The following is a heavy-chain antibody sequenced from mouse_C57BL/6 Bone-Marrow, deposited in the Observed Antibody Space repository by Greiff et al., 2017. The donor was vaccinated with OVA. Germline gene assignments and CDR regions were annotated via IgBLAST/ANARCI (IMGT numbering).Heavy chain of an antibody. D-gene: IGHD1-1*01. CDR2: IWWDDDK. CDR1: GFSLSTFGMG. CDR3: ARPNYYGSSYGYFDY. Sequence: QVTLKESGPGILQPSQTLSLPCSFSGFSLSTFGMGVGWIRQPSGKGLEWLAHIWWDDDKYYNPALKSRLTISKDTSKNQVFLKIANVDTADTATYYCARPNYYGSSYGYFDYWGQGTTLTVSS. V-gene: IGHV8-8*01. J-gene: IGHJ2*01.